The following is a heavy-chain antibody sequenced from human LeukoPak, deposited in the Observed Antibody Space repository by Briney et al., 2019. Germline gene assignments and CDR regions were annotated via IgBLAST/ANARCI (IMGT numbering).Heavy chain of an antibody. CDR3: ASGVGGSGYPRAFDY. V-gene: IGHV4-39*01. CDR1: GGSISSSSSY. J-gene: IGHJ4*02. CDR2: IYYSGST. Sequence: SETLSLTCTVSGGSISSSSSYWGWIRQPPGKGLECMGCIYYSGSTYYNPSLKCRVTISVDTSKNQLSLKLSSVTAADTPVYYCASGVGGSGYPRAFDYWGQGTLVTVSS. D-gene: IGHD3-22*01.